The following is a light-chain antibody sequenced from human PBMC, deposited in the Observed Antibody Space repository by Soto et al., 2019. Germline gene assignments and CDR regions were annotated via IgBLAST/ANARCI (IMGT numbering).Light chain of an antibody. CDR3: QQYDNSPPRT. J-gene: IGKJ1*01. CDR2: GAS. Sequence: EIVLTQFPGTLSLSPGERATLSCRASQSVSGSYLAWYQQKPGQAPRLLIYGASSRATGIPDRFSGSGSGTDFTLTISRLEPEDFAVYYCQQYDNSPPRTFGQGTKVDIK. V-gene: IGKV3-20*01. CDR1: QSVSGSY.